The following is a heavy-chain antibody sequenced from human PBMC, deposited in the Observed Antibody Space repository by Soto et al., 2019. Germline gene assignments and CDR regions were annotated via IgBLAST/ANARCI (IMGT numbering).Heavy chain of an antibody. J-gene: IGHJ4*02. CDR2: IYYSGST. V-gene: IGHV4-39*02. CDR3: ARDKITGLFDY. D-gene: IGHD2-8*02. CDR1: GGSITSSSYY. Sequence: SETLSLTCTVSGGSITSSSYYWGWIRQPPGKGLEWIGTIYYSGSTYYNPSLKSRVTISVDTSKNQFSLNLISVTAADTAVYYCARDKITGLFDYWGQGTLVTVSS.